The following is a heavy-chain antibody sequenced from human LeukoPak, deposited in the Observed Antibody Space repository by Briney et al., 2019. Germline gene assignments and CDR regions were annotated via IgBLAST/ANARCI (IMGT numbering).Heavy chain of an antibody. V-gene: IGHV1-69*04. Sequence: SVKVSCKASGGTFSSYAISWVRQAPGQGLEWMGRIIPIFGIANYAQKFQGRVTITADKSTSTAYIELSSLRSEDTAVYYCAEEGEYQLLGWFDPWGQGTLVTVSS. CDR3: AEEGEYQLLGWFDP. CDR2: IIPIFGIA. J-gene: IGHJ5*02. D-gene: IGHD2-2*01. CDR1: GGTFSSYA.